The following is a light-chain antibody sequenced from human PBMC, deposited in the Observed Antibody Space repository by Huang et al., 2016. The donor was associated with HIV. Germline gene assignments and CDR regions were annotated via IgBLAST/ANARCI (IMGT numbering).Light chain of an antibody. CDR1: QTFLYSSNNETY. V-gene: IGKV4-1*01. CDR2: GAS. CDR3: QQYYSTPT. J-gene: IGKJ4*01. Sequence: DIVMTQSPDSLAVALGERVNINCKSSQTFLYSSNNETYLAWYQQRPRQPPRLLIHGASARESGVPERFSGSGSETDFTLTISGLQAEDVAVYYCQQYYSTPTFGGGTKVEI.